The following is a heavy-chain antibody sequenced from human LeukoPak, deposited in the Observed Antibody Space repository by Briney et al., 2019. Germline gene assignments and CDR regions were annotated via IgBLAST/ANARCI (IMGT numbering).Heavy chain of an antibody. CDR3: AREGLGYCIGGSCSAFDY. D-gene: IGHD2-15*01. CDR2: ISTNNGNT. V-gene: IGHV1-18*01. CDR1: GYTFTSYG. J-gene: IGHJ4*02. Sequence: GASVKVSCKASGYTFTSYGISWVRQAPGQGLEWMGWISTNNGNTNYAQKFQDRVTMTTDTSTGTAYMELRSLRSDDTAVYYCAREGLGYCIGGSCSAFDYWGQGTLVTVSS.